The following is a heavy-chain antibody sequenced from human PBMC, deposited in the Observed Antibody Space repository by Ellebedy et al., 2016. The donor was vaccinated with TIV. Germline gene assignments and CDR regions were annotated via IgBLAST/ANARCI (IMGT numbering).Heavy chain of an antibody. J-gene: IGHJ4*02. CDR1: GGSFSGYY. Sequence: SETLSLTXAVYGGSFSGYYWSWIRQPPGKGLEWIGEINHSGSTNYNPSLKSRVTISVDTSKNQFSLKLSSVTAADTAVYYCARVPSESQDYWGQGTPVTVSS. D-gene: IGHD1-26*01. CDR3: ARVPSESQDY. V-gene: IGHV4-34*01. CDR2: INHSGST.